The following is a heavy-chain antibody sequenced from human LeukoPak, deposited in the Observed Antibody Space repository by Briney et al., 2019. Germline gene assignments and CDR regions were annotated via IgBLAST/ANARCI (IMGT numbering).Heavy chain of an antibody. CDR2: IYYSGST. Sequence: SETLSLTCTVSGGSISSYYWSWIRQPPGKGLEWIGYIYYSGSTNYNPSLKSRVTISVDTSKNQFSLKLSSVTAADTAVYYCARFLRRHDAFDIWAKGQWSPSLQ. J-gene: IGHJ3*02. CDR1: GGSISSYY. D-gene: IGHD2/OR15-2a*01. V-gene: IGHV4-59*01. CDR3: ARFLRRHDAFDI.